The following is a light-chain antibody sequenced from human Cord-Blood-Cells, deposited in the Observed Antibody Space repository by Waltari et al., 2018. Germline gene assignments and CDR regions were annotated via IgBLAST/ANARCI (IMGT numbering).Light chain of an antibody. Sequence: EIVMRQSPATLPVSPGERAPLSCRGSQSVSSNLAWSQQKPGQAPRLLTSGASTRATGIPARFSGSGSGTEFTLTISSLQSEDFAVYYCQQYNNWPPWTFGQVTKVEIK. CDR1: QSVSSN. CDR3: QQYNNWPPWT. V-gene: IGKV3-15*01. CDR2: GAS. J-gene: IGKJ1*01.